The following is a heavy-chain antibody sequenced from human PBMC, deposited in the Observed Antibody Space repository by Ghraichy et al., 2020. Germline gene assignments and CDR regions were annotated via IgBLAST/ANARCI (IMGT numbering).Heavy chain of an antibody. CDR1: GGSVNNSDYY. CDR2: VYYNGST. V-gene: IGHV4-30-4*08. CDR3: ARDVASRDVFDT. Sequence: SQTLSLTCTVSGGSVNNSDYYWSWIRQPPGKGLEWMGYVYYNGSTYYNPSLKSRLIMSIDTSKNYFSLRVTSVTAADTAVYFCARDVASRDVFDTWGQGTLVTVS. J-gene: IGHJ3*02.